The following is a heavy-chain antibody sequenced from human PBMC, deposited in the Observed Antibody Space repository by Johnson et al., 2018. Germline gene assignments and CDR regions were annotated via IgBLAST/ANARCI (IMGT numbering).Heavy chain of an antibody. CDR2: IYSGGSR. D-gene: IGHD6-19*01. CDR1: GFTVSSKY. CDR3: ARGGSSGWFTGVFDV. J-gene: IGHJ3*01. V-gene: IGHV3-66*02. Sequence: EVQLLETGGGLVQPGGSLRLSCAVSGFTVSSKYMSWVRQAPGKGLEWVSIIYSGGSRYYADSVKGRFTISRDTSNNTVYLQMNSLKFEDTALYYCARGGSSGWFTGVFDVWGQGTMVTVSS.